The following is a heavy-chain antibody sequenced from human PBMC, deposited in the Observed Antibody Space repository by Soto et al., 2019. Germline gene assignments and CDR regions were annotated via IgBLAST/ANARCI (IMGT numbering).Heavy chain of an antibody. CDR1: GGTFSSYA. V-gene: IGHV1-69*13. D-gene: IGHD4-17*01. CDR3: ARDGNIGDTPKFDP. Sequence: SVKVSCKASGGTFSSYAISWVRQAPGQGLEWMGGIIPIFGTANYAQKFQGRVTITADESTSTAYMELSSLRSEDTAVYYCARDGNIGDTPKFDPWGQGTLATVSS. J-gene: IGHJ5*02. CDR2: IIPIFGTA.